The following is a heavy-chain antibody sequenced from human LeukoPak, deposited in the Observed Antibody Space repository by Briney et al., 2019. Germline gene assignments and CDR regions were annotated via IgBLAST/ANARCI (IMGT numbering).Heavy chain of an antibody. J-gene: IGHJ6*02. Sequence: GGSLRLSCAASGFTFSSYAMSWVRQAPGKGLEWVSAISGSGGSTYYADSVKGRFTISRDNAKNSLYLQMNSLRAEDTAVYYCARFLWGYYGMDVWGQGTRVSVSS. D-gene: IGHD3-16*01. CDR1: GFTFSSYA. CDR2: ISGSGGST. CDR3: ARFLWGYYGMDV. V-gene: IGHV3-23*01.